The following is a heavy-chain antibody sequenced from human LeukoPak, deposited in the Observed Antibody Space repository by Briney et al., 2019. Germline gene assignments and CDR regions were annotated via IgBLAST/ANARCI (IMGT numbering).Heavy chain of an antibody. J-gene: IGHJ4*02. CDR3: ARYPGFLIDY. D-gene: IGHD2/OR15-2a*01. CDR2: ISDNGNT. V-gene: IGHV1-18*01. Sequence: ASVTVSCQASGYTFTTYGISWVRQAPGQGLEWMGWISDNGNTDYAQKFQGRVTMTTDTSTSTAYMELRSLRSDDTAVYYCARYPGFLIDYWGQGTLVTVPS. CDR1: GYTFTTYG.